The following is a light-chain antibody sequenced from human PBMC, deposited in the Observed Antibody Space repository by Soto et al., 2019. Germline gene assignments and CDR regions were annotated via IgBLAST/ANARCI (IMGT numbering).Light chain of an antibody. CDR3: QQRSNWPRLT. V-gene: IGKV3-11*01. CDR1: QSVSSSY. Sequence: EIVLTQSPATLSLSPGERATLSCRASQSVSSSYLAWYQQKPGQAPRLLIYDASNRATGIPARFSGSGSGTDFTLTISGLEPEDFAVYYCQQRSNWPRLTFGGGTKVDIK. J-gene: IGKJ4*01. CDR2: DAS.